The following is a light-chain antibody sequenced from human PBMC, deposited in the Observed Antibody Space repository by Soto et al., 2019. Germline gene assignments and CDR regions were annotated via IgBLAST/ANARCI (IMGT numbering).Light chain of an antibody. CDR1: SSDVGSYNL. J-gene: IGLJ3*02. CDR3: SKYRANDPWV. Sequence: QSVLTQPASVSGSPGQSITISCTGTSSDVGSYNLVSWYQQHPGTVPKLLIYEVNNRPSGVSNRFSGSKSGNTASLTISGHAAADEDYYYCSKYRANDPWVFGGGTKVTVL. V-gene: IGLV2-23*02. CDR2: EVN.